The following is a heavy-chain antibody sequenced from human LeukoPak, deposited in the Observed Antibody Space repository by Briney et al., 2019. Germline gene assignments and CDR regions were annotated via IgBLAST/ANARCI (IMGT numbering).Heavy chain of an antibody. CDR3: ARHVPYYDSDFPAWGMDV. CDR2: IYDSVNT. D-gene: IGHD3-16*01. J-gene: IGHJ6*02. Sequence: PSETLSLTCTDSGGSISTYYWSWIRQPPGKGLEWIGYIYDSVNTKYNPSLKSRVTISVDTSKNQLSLKLSSVTAADTAVYYCARHVPYYDSDFPAWGMDVWGQGTTVTVSS. CDR1: GGSISTYY. V-gene: IGHV4-59*08.